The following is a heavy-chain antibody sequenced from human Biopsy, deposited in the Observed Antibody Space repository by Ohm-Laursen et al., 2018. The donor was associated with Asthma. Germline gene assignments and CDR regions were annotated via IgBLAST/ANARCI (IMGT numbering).Heavy chain of an antibody. CDR2: HDHEEGGT. CDR1: GYSLTDLS. D-gene: IGHD4-17*01. Sequence: SSVKVSCKISGYSLTDLSMHWVRQAPGQGLEWMGGHDHEEGGTVNARRFQGRVTMTEDTSTDTAYVELSSLSSDDTAVYYCSSDFPKDYVRYNFQFWGQGTLVTVSS. V-gene: IGHV1-24*01. CDR3: SSDFPKDYVRYNFQF. J-gene: IGHJ4*02.